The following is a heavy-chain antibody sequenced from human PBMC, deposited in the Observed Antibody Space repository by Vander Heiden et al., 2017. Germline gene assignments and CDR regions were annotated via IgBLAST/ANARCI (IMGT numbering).Heavy chain of an antibody. J-gene: IGHJ4*02. V-gene: IGHV3-33*01. CDR3: ARAWEGLYYFDY. CDR2: IWYDGSNK. D-gene: IGHD1-26*01. CDR1: GFTFSSYG. Sequence: QVQLVESGGGVVQPGRSLRLSCAASGFTFSSYGMHWVSQAPGKGLEWVAVIWYDGSNKYYADSVKGRFTISRDNSKNTLYLQMNSLRAEDTAVYYCARAWEGLYYFDYWGQGTLVTVSS.